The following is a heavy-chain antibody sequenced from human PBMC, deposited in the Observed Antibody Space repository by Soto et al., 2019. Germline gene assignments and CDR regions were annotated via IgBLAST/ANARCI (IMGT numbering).Heavy chain of an antibody. CDR1: GFNFSSYA. J-gene: IGHJ6*02. Sequence: GGSLRLSCAASGFNFSSYAMHWVRQAPGKGLEWVAVISYDGGKKYYADSVKGRFTISSDNSKNTLYLQMNSLRVEDTAVYYCAKAIENYSTGYYKPFYYFGVDVWGQGTTVTVSS. D-gene: IGHD3-22*01. CDR3: AKAIENYSTGYYKPFYYFGVDV. V-gene: IGHV3-30*04. CDR2: ISYDGGKK.